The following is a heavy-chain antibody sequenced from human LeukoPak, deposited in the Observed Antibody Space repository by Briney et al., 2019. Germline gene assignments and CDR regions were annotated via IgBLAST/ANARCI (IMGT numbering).Heavy chain of an antibody. CDR1: GYTFTSYG. CDR3: ASGRAYYYDSSGYYYEDAFDI. CDR2: ISAYNGNT. D-gene: IGHD3-22*01. V-gene: IGHV1-18*01. J-gene: IGHJ3*02. Sequence: ASVKVSCKASGYTFTSYGISWVRQAPGQGLEWMGWISAYNGNTNYAQKLQGRVTMTTDTSTGTAYMELRSLRSDDTAVYYCASGRAYYYDSSGYYYEDAFDIWGQGTMVTVSS.